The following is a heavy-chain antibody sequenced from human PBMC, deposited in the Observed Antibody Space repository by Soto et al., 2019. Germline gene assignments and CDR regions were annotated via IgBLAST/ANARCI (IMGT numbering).Heavy chain of an antibody. J-gene: IGHJ1*01. CDR1: GFTFDDYT. CDR2: ISWDGGST. CDR3: AKDSRRGAEYFQH. V-gene: IGHV3-43*01. Sequence: EVQLVESGGVVVQPGGSLRLSCAASGFTFDDYTMQWVRQAPGKGLEWVSLISWDGGSTYYADSVKGRFTISRDNSKNSLYLQMNSLRTEDTALYYCAKDSRRGAEYFQHWGQGTLVTVSS.